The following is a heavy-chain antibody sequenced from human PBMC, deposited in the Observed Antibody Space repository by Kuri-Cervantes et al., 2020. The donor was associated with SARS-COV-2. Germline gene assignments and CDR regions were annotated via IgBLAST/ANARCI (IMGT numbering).Heavy chain of an antibody. J-gene: IGHJ3*02. CDR3: ASQGDYSPDVNPAHYAFDI. CDR1: GVSVSGGSYY. D-gene: IGHD4-11*01. Sequence: SETLSLTCAVSGVSVSGGSYYWSWIRQPAGKGLEWIGSIYYSGSTYYNPSLKSRVTISVDTSKNRFSLKLSSVTAADTAVYYCASQGDYSPDVNPAHYAFDIWGQGTMVTVS. CDR2: IYYSGST. V-gene: IGHV4-39*01.